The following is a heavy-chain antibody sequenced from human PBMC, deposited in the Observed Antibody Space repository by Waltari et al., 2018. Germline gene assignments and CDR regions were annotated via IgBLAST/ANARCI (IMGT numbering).Heavy chain of an antibody. CDR2: RWDDGSNK. Sequence: QVQLVESGGGVVQPGRSLRLSCAASGFTFSSYGMHWVRQAPGKGREWGEVRWDDGSNKYYADSGKGRFTISRDKSKNTLYLQMNSLRAEDTAVYYCAREGGGIAVAAFDYWGQGTLVTVSS. J-gene: IGHJ4*02. CDR1: GFTFSSYG. D-gene: IGHD6-19*01. V-gene: IGHV3-33*01. CDR3: AREGGGIAVAAFDY.